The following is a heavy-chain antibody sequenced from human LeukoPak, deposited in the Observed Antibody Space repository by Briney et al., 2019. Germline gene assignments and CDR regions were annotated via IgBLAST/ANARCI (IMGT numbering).Heavy chain of an antibody. CDR1: GFTFSSYA. V-gene: IGHV3-23*01. J-gene: IGHJ4*02. CDR2: MSASGSST. D-gene: IGHD6-13*01. Sequence: PGGSLRLSCAASGFTFSSYAMSWVRQAPGTGLEWVASMSASGSSTYYADSVKGRFTVSRDNSKNTLYLQMNSLRAEDTAVYYCAKDSAEQQLVRDFDYWGQGTLVTVSS. CDR3: AKDSAEQQLVRDFDY.